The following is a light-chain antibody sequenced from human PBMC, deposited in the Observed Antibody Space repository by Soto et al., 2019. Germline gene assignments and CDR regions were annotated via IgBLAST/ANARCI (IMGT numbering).Light chain of an antibody. V-gene: IGLV1-40*01. CDR3: QTYDSNLNVI. CDR2: GNS. J-gene: IGLJ2*01. CDR1: TSNIGAGYN. Sequence: QAVVAQPPSVSGAPGQRVTISCSGSTSNIGAGYNVHWYQHLPGTAPKLLIYGNSNRPSGVPDRFSGSQSGTSASLVITGLQTEDAADYYCQTYDSNLNVIFGGGTKLTVL.